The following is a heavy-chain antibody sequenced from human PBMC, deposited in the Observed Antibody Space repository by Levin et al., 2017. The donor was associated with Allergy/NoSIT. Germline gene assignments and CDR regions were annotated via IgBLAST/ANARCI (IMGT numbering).Heavy chain of an antibody. CDR2: INHSGST. CDR3: ARAGDCGGDCWPNDAFDI. Sequence: SETLSLTCAVYGGSFSGYYWSWIRQPPGKGLEWIGEINHSGSTNYNPSLKSRVTISVDTSKNQFSLKLSSVTAADTAVYYCARAGDCGGDCWPNDAFDIWGQGTMVTVSS. V-gene: IGHV4-34*01. CDR1: GGSFSGYY. D-gene: IGHD2-21*02. J-gene: IGHJ3*02.